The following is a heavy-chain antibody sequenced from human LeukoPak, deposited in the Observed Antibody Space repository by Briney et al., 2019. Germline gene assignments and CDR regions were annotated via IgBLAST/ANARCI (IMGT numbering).Heavy chain of an antibody. CDR1: GYSFTSSE. CDR2: LNPNRGAT. D-gene: IGHD2-2*02. CDR3: ARGCSGSTCYTGWYFDL. Sequence: ASVMVSCKASGYSFTSSEINWVRQAPGQGLEWMGWLNPNRGATGYAQKFQGRVTMTKNSSISTVYMELSSLTSDDTAVYYCARGCSGSTCYTGWYFDLWSRGTLITVSS. V-gene: IGHV1-8*01. J-gene: IGHJ2*01.